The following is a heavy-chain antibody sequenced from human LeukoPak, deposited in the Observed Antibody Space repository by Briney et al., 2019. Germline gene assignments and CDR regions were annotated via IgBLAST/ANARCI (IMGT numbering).Heavy chain of an antibody. CDR3: ARDRRGMTTVKGGRFDY. V-gene: IGHV4-4*02. J-gene: IGHJ4*02. CDR1: GGSISSSNW. Sequence: KSSETLSLTCAVSGGSISSSNWWSWVRQPPGKGLEWIGAIYHSGSTNYNPSLKSRVTISVDKSKNQFSLKLSSVTAADTAVYYCARDRRGMTTVKGGRFDYWGQGTLVTVSS. CDR2: IYHSGST. D-gene: IGHD4-11*01.